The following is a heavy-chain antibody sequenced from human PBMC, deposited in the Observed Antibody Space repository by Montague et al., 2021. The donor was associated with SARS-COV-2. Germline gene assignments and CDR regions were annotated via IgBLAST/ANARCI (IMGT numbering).Heavy chain of an antibody. CDR2: IRADGTTT. V-gene: IGHV3-74*01. J-gene: IGHJ5*02. Sequence: SLRLSCAASGFTFSAYWMHWVRRAPGQGLEWVARIRADGTTTNYADSVKGRFTISRDNAQDTVYLHMTTLTADDTAVYYCVRAFSNSFKWFDPWGQGTLVTVSS. CDR3: VRAFSNSFKWFDP. D-gene: IGHD6-13*01. CDR1: GFTFSAYW.